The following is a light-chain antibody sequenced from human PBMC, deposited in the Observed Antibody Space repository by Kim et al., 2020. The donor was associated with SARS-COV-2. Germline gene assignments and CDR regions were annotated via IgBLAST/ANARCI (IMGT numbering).Light chain of an antibody. CDR3: QQRSDGLT. CDR2: DAS. CDR1: QSVHNF. J-gene: IGKJ4*01. Sequence: EVILTQSPATLSLSPGERATLSCRASQSVHNFVAWYQQKPGQAPSLLIYDASNRATGVPARFSGSGSGTDFSLSISGLEPEDFAVYYCQQRSDGLTFGGGTKVDIK. V-gene: IGKV3-11*01.